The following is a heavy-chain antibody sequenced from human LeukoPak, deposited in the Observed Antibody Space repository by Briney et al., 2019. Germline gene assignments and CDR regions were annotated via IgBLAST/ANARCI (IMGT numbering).Heavy chain of an antibody. CDR2: INAGNGNT. J-gene: IGHJ5*02. CDR1: GYTFTSYI. CDR3: ARDLGLGWFDP. V-gene: IGHV1-3*01. Sequence: ASVKVSCKASGYTFTSYIMHWVRQAPGQRLEWMGWINAGNGNTKYSQEFQGRVTITRDTSASTAYMELSSLRSDDTAVYYCARDLGLGWFDPWGQGTLVTVSS. D-gene: IGHD3-16*01.